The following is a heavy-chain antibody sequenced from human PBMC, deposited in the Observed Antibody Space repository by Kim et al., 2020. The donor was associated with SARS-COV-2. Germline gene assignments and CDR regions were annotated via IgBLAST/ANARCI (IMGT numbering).Heavy chain of an antibody. CDR1: GFTFSSYA. D-gene: IGHD3-22*01. CDR3: ASSTYDSSDYVYYYYYGMDV. CDR2: IYSGGSST. V-gene: IGHV3-23*03. Sequence: GSLRLSCAASGFTFSSYAMSWVRQAPGKGLEWVSVIYSGGSSTYYADSVKGRFTISRDNSKNTLYLQMNSLRAEDTAVYYCASSTYDSSDYVYYYYYGMDVWGQGTTVTVSS. J-gene: IGHJ6*02.